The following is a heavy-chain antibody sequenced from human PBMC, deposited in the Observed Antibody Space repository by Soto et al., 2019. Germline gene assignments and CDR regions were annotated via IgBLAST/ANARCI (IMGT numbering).Heavy chain of an antibody. V-gene: IGHV1-18*04. J-gene: IGHJ4*02. CDR1: GYTFISYS. D-gene: IGHD6-13*01. CDR2: ISTYNGNT. CDR3: AREGAHSTGWYDYFDQ. Sequence: QVQLVQSGGEVKKPGASVNISCKATGYTFISYSITWVRQAPGQGLESMGWISTYNGNTKYAQSLQGRVTLTRDTSTNTAFMEIRGLRSDDTAIYYCAREGAHSTGWYDYFDQWGQGTLVAVSS.